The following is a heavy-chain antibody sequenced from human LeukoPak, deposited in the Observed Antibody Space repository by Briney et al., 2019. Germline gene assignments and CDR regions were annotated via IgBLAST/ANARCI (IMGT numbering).Heavy chain of an antibody. D-gene: IGHD2-2*03. CDR3: AREWVLGYCSSTSCCREGFDY. CDR2: IKEDGSEK. Sequence: PGGSLRLSCAVSGFSFSNHWMNWVRQAPGKGLEWVANIKEDGSEKYYGEFVKGRFTISRDNAKNSLYLQMNSLRAEDTAVYYCAREWVLGYCSSTSCCREGFDYWGQGTLVTVSS. CDR1: GFSFSNHW. V-gene: IGHV3-7*01. J-gene: IGHJ4*02.